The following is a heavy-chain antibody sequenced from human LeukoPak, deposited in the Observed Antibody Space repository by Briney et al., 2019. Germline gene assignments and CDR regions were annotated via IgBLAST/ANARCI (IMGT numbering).Heavy chain of an antibody. V-gene: IGHV4-59*08. J-gene: IGHJ4*02. CDR2: IYYSGSS. CDR3: ARLDRNGYNFLDY. CDR1: GDSISNYY. D-gene: IGHD5-24*01. Sequence: SETLSLTCTVSGDSISNYYWAWIRQPPGQGLEWIGYIYYSGSSNYNPSLKSRMTISVDTSMNQFSLRLSSVTAADTAVYYCARLDRNGYNFLDYWGQGTLVTVSS.